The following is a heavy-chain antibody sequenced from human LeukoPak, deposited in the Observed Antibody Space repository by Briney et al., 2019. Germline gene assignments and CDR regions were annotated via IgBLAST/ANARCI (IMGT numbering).Heavy chain of an antibody. D-gene: IGHD6-13*01. J-gene: IGHJ4*02. V-gene: IGHV1-2*02. CDR1: GYTFTGYY. Sequence: ASVKVSCKASGYTFTGYYMHWVRQAPGQGLEWMGWINPNSGGTNYAQKFQGRVTITRDTAISTAYMELSRLRSDDTAVYYCAIRGGSSSWYYFDYWGQGTLVTVSS. CDR2: INPNSGGT. CDR3: AIRGGSSSWYYFDY.